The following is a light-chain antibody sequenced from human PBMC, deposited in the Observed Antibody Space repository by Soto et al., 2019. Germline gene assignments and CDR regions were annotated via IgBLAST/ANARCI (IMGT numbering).Light chain of an antibody. CDR2: DVS. J-gene: IGLJ2*01. CDR1: SSDVGGYDY. V-gene: IGLV2-14*03. CDR3: SSYTTSSTVI. Sequence: QSALTQPASVSASPGQSITISCSGTSSDVGGYDYVTWYQHHPGKAPELMIYDVSNRPSGVPNRFSGSKSGNTASLTISGLQAEDEADYYCSSYTTSSTVIFGGGTKVTVL.